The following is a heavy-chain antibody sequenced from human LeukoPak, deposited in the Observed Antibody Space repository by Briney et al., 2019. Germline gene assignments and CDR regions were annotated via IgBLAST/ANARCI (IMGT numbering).Heavy chain of an antibody. CDR1: GFTFSSYG. J-gene: IGHJ4*02. V-gene: IGHV3-30*18. Sequence: GGSLRLSCAASGFTFSSYGMHWVRQAPGKGLEWVAVITYDGSNKYYADSVKGRFTISRDNSKNTLYLQMNSLRAEDTAVYYCAKEVIEVVAALNYWGQGTLVTVSS. CDR3: AKEVIEVVAALNY. D-gene: IGHD2-15*01. CDR2: ITYDGSNK.